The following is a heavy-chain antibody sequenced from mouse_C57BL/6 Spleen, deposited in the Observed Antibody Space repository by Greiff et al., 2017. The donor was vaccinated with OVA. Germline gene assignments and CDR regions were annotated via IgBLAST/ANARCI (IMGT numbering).Heavy chain of an antibody. CDR1: GYAFSSSW. CDR3: ARAGRYFDV. Sequence: VKLVESGPELVKPGASVKISCKASGYAFSSSWMNWVKQRPGKGLEWIGRIYPGDGDTNNNGKFKGKATLTADKSSSTAYMQLSRRTSEASAVYFCARAGRYFDVWGTGTTVTVSS. V-gene: IGHV1-82*01. CDR2: IYPGDGDT. J-gene: IGHJ1*03.